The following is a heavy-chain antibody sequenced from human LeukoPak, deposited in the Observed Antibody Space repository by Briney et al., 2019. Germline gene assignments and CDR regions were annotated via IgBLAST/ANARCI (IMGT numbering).Heavy chain of an antibody. CDR1: GFTFSSYS. Sequence: GGSLRLFCAASGFTFSSYSMNWVRQAPGKGLEWVSYISSSSSTIYYADSVKGRFTISRDNAKNSLYLQMNSLRAEDTAVYYCAREISQRVRGVINYFDYWGQGTLVTVSS. V-gene: IGHV3-48*04. CDR3: AREISQRVRGVINYFDY. CDR2: ISSSSSTI. J-gene: IGHJ4*02. D-gene: IGHD3-10*01.